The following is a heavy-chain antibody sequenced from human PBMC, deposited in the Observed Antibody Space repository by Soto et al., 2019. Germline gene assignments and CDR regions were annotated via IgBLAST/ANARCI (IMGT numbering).Heavy chain of an antibody. CDR3: ARHWPQQPLDP. D-gene: IGHD6-13*01. CDR2: IYPDDSDT. V-gene: IGHV5-51*01. Sequence: XESLKISCKGAGYSFTSYWIVWVRQMPGKGLEWMGIIYPDDSDTRYNPSFQGHVTISADKSINTAYLQWSSLEASDTAMYYCARHWPQQPLDPWGQGTLVTVSS. CDR1: GYSFTSYW. J-gene: IGHJ5*02.